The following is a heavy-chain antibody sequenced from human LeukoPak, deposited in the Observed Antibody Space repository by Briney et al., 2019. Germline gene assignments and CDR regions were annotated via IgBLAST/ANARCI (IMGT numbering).Heavy chain of an antibody. D-gene: IGHD3-3*01. CDR1: GFTFSSYA. Sequence: GGSLRLSCAASGFTFSSYAMSWVRQAPGKGLEWVSAISGSGGSTYYADSVKGRFTISRDNAKNSLYLQMNSLRAEDTAVYYCARDPLYYDSSNYYFDYWGQGTLVTVSS. CDR2: ISGSGGST. CDR3: ARDPLYYDSSNYYFDY. V-gene: IGHV3-23*01. J-gene: IGHJ4*02.